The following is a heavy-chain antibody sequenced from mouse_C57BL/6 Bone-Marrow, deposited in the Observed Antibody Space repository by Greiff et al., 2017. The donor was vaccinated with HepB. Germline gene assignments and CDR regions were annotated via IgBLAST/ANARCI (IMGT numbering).Heavy chain of an antibody. CDR2: IYPRSGNT. V-gene: IGHV1-81*01. J-gene: IGHJ4*01. Sequence: QVQLQQSGAELARPGASVKLSCKASGYTFTSYGISWVKQRTGQGLEWIGEIYPRSGNTYYNEKFKGKATLTADKSSSTAYMELRILTSEDSAVYFCARGAYSSSEEGYAMDYWGQGTSVTVSS. CDR3: ARGAYSSSEEGYAMDY. D-gene: IGHD1-1*01. CDR1: GYTFTSYG.